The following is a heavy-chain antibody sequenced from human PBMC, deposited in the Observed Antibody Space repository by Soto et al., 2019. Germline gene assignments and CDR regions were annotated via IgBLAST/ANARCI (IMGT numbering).Heavy chain of an antibody. J-gene: IGHJ4*02. CDR2: IYHSGAT. CDR3: ARARVVSYYFDY. CDR1: VGSITSSNW. D-gene: IGHD3-3*01. V-gene: IGHV4-4*02. Sequence: PSETLSLTCAVSVGSITSSNWWTWVRQPPGKGLEWPGEIYHSGATNYNPSLKSRVTISVDRAKNQFSLTLTSVTAADTAVYYCARARVVSYYFDYWGQGTQVTVSS.